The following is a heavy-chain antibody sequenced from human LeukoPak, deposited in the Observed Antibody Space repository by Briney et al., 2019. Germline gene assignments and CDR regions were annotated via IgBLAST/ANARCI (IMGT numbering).Heavy chain of an antibody. CDR1: GGSISSHY. Sequence: PSETLSLTCTVSGGSISSHYWSWIRQPPGKGLEWIGYIYYSGSTNYNPSLKSRVTISVDTSKNQFSLELSSVTAADTAVYYCARGNYYDFWSGYYAGYYYYMDVWGKGTTVTVSS. CDR3: ARGNYYDFWSGYYAGYYYYMDV. J-gene: IGHJ6*03. V-gene: IGHV4-59*11. D-gene: IGHD3-3*01. CDR2: IYYSGST.